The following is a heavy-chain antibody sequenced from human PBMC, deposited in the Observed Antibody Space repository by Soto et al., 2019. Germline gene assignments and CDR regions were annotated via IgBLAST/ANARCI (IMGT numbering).Heavy chain of an antibody. Sequence: QVQLQESGPGLVKPSETLSLTCSVFGGSISGFYWSWVRQPPGKGLEWIGYIYYSGSTNYCPSLKSRVTISLDTSKNQLSLRLSSVTAADTAAYYCARGIRGATTPFDGWGQGTLVTVSS. CDR3: ARGIRGATTPFDG. D-gene: IGHD3-10*01. V-gene: IGHV4-59*01. CDR2: IYYSGST. CDR1: GGSISGFY. J-gene: IGHJ4*02.